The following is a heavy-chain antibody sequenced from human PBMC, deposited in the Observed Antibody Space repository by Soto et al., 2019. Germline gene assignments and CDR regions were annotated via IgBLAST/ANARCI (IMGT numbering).Heavy chain of an antibody. V-gene: IGHV5-51*01. CDR1: GYSFPFYW. J-gene: IGHJ4*02. Sequence: GESLKISFKASGYSFPFYWIAWVRQMPGKGLEWMGIIYPGDSDTRYSPSFQGQVTFSSDQSITTAYLHWSSLKASDTAVYYCARQSSGYYYWGQGTLVTVSS. CDR3: ARQSSGYYY. CDR2: IYPGDSDT. D-gene: IGHD3-22*01.